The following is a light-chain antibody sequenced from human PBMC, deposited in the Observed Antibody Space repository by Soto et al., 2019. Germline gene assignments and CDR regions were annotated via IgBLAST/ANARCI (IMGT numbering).Light chain of an antibody. Sequence: EIVLTQSPGTLSLSPGERATLSCRASQSVSSSYLAWYQQRPGQAPSLLIYGASSRATGIPDRFSGSGSGTDFTLTISRLEPEDFAVDYCQQYGSTRTFGQGTKLETK. V-gene: IGKV3-20*01. CDR1: QSVSSSY. CDR2: GAS. CDR3: QQYGSTRT. J-gene: IGKJ2*01.